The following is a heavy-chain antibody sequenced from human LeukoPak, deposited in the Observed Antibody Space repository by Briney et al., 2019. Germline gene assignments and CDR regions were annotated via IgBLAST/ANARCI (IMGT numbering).Heavy chain of an antibody. Sequence: ASVKVSCKASGYTFTSYGISWVRQAPGQGLEWMGWISAYNGNTNYAQKLQGRVTMTTDTSTSTAYMELRSLRSDDTAVYYCSRDLAAVAGRDGWFDYWGQGTLVTVSS. J-gene: IGHJ4*02. V-gene: IGHV1-18*01. CDR1: GYTFTSYG. CDR2: ISAYNGNT. CDR3: SRDLAAVAGRDGWFDY. D-gene: IGHD6-19*01.